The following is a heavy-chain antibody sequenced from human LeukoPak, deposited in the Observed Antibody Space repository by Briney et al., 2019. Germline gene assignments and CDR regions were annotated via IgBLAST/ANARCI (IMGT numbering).Heavy chain of an antibody. V-gene: IGHV4-31*03. CDR2: IYYSGST. CDR3: ARGRSSSSVAGR. Sequence: SETLSLTCTVSGGSISSGGYYWSWIRQHPGKGLEWIGYIYYSGSTYYNPSLKSRVTISVDTSKNQLSLKLSSVTAADTAVYYCARGRSSSSVAGRWGQGTLVTVSS. CDR1: GGSISSGGYY. D-gene: IGHD6-13*01. J-gene: IGHJ4*02.